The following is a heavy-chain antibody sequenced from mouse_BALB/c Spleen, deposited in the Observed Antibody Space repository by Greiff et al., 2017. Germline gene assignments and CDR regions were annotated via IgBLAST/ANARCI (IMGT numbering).Heavy chain of an antibody. CDR1: GYTFTSYY. CDR2: INPSNGGT. J-gene: IGHJ4*01. V-gene: IGHV1S81*02. Sequence: VKLMESGAELVKPGASVKLSCKASGYTFTSYYMYWVKQRPGQGLEWIGEINPSNGGTNFNEKFKSKATLTVDKSSSTAYMQLSSLTSEDSAVYYCTRSVYYYAMDYWGQGTSVTVSS. CDR3: TRSVYYYAMDY.